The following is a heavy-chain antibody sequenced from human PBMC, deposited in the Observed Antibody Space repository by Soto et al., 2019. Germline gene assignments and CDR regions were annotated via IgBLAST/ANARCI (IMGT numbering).Heavy chain of an antibody. J-gene: IGHJ4*02. V-gene: IGHV1-18*01. CDR3: ARDPGYYDILTGYFGFDY. CDR1: GYTFTSYG. CDR2: ISAYNGNT. Sequence: ASVKVSCKASGYTFTSYGISWVRQAPGQGLEWMGWISAYNGNTNYAQKLQGRVTMTTDTSTSTAYMELRSLRSDDTAVYYCARDPGYYDILTGYFGFDYWGQGTLVTVSS. D-gene: IGHD3-9*01.